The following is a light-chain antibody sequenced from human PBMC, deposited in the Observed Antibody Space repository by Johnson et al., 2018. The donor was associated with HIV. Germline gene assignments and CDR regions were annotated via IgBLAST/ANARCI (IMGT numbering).Light chain of an antibody. CDR2: DNN. CDR3: GTWASSLSAHYV. Sequence: QSVLTQPPSVSAAPGKKVTISCSGSSSNIGNNYVSWYQQLPGTAPKLLIYDNNERPSGIPDRFSGSKSGTSATLGITGLQTGDEADYYCGTWASSLSAHYVFGTGPKVTVL. CDR1: SSNIGNNY. J-gene: IGLJ1*01. V-gene: IGLV1-51*01.